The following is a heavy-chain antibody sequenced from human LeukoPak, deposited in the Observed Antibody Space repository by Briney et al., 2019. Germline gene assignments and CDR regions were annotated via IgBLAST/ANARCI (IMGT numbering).Heavy chain of an antibody. J-gene: IGHJ4*02. Sequence: SVKVSCKASGGTFISYAISWVRQAPGQGLEWMGRIIPIFGTANYAQKFQGRVTITTDESTSTAYTELSSLRSEDTAVYYCATADSSGWEGYFDYWGQGTLVTVSS. D-gene: IGHD6-19*01. CDR1: GGTFISYA. V-gene: IGHV1-69*05. CDR3: ATADSSGWEGYFDY. CDR2: IIPIFGTA.